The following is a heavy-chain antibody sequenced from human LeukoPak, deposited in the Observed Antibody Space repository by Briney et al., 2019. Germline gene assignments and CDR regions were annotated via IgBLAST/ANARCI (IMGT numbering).Heavy chain of an antibody. J-gene: IGHJ4*02. CDR3: ASEIAVAGRDYFDY. CDR1: GGSISSGGYS. CDR2: IYHSGST. V-gene: IGHV4-30-2*01. D-gene: IGHD6-19*01. Sequence: PSQTLSLTCAVSGGSISSGGYSWSWIRQPPGKGLEWIGYIYHSGSTYYNPSLKSRVTISVDRSKNQFSLKLSSVTAADTAVYYCASEIAVAGRDYFDYWGQGTLVTVSS.